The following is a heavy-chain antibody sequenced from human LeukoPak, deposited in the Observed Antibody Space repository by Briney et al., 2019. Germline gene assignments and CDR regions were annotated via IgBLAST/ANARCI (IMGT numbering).Heavy chain of an antibody. D-gene: IGHD3-9*01. CDR3: AREILSGYSDY. Sequence: GGSLRLSCAASGITFSSYSMNWVRQAPGKGLEWVSSVSSSSSYIYYADSVKGRFTISRDDAKNSVYLQMNNLRDEDTAVYYCAREILSGYSDYWGQGTLVTVAS. CDR1: GITFSSYS. V-gene: IGHV3-21*01. J-gene: IGHJ4*02. CDR2: VSSSSSYI.